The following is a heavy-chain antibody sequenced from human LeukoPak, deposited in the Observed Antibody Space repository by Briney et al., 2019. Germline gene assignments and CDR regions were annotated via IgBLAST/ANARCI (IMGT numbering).Heavy chain of an antibody. J-gene: IGHJ4*02. D-gene: IGHD3-10*01. CDR3: ARAPIMVRGDTSFDY. Sequence: QPGGSLRLSCAASGFTVSSNYMSWVRQAPGKGLEWVSVIYSGGSTYYADSVKGRFTISRDNSKNTLCLQMNSLRAEDTAVYYCARAPIMVRGDTSFDYWGQGTLVTVSS. CDR2: IYSGGST. V-gene: IGHV3-66*02. CDR1: GFTVSSNY.